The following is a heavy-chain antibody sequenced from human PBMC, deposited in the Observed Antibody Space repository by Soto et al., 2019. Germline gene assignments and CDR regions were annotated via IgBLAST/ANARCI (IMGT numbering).Heavy chain of an antibody. CDR2: TYYRSKWYN. CDR1: GDSVSSNSAA. CDR3: AREIAAAGRNYYYYGMDV. Sequence: LSQTLSLTCAISGDSVSSNSAAWNWIRQSPSRGLEWLGRTYYRSKWYNDYAVSVKSRITINPDTSKNQFSLQLNSVTPEDTAVYYCAREIAAAGRNYYYYGMDVWGQGTTVTVSS. V-gene: IGHV6-1*01. J-gene: IGHJ6*02. D-gene: IGHD6-13*01.